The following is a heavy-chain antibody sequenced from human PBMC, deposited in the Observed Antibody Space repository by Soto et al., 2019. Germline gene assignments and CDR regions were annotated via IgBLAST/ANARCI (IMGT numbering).Heavy chain of an antibody. D-gene: IGHD2-2*01. J-gene: IGHJ4*02. CDR2: ISYSGST. Sequence: QVQLQESGPGLVKPSQTLSLTCTVSGGSISSGDYYWSWIRQPPGKGLECIGYISYSGSTYYNPSLMSRVTISVDTSQNEFSLKLSSVTAADTAVYYCASRKSSPYVDYWGQGTLVTVSS. CDR1: GGSISSGDYY. V-gene: IGHV4-30-4*01. CDR3: ASRKSSPYVDY.